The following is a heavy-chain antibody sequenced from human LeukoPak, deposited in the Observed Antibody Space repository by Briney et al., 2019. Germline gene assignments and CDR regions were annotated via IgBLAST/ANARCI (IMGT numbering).Heavy chain of an antibody. D-gene: IGHD3-10*01. Sequence: SETLSLTCTVSGDSISNYFWSWIRQPPGKGLEWIGHMYYSGSTNYNPSLKSRVTISVDTSKNQFSLKLTSVTAADTAVYYCARTLLSRFDPWGQGTLVTVSS. CDR2: MYYSGST. CDR3: ARTLLSRFDP. V-gene: IGHV4-59*01. J-gene: IGHJ5*02. CDR1: GDSISNYF.